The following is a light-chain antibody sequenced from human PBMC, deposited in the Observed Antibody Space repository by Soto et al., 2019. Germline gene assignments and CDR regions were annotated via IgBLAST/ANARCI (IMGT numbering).Light chain of an antibody. Sequence: EIVLTQSPATLSLSPGERAALSCRASQSVSSYLAWYQQKPGQAPRLLIYDASKRAPGIPARFTGSGSVTDFTLTISSLEPEAFAVYVCQQRSVWPSTFGGGTKVEI. V-gene: IGKV3-11*01. CDR1: QSVSSY. CDR2: DAS. CDR3: QQRSVWPST. J-gene: IGKJ4*01.